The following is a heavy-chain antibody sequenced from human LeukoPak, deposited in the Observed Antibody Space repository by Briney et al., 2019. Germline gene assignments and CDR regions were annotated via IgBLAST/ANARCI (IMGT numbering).Heavy chain of an antibody. CDR2: LTGSGDNT. CDR1: EFSFSDYG. V-gene: IGHV3-23*01. CDR3: ARIHDYSNYFHWYFDL. J-gene: IGHJ2*01. Sequence: GKSLRLSCSASEFSFSDYGMHWVRQAPGKGLEWVSALTGSGDNTYYADSVKGRFTISRDNSKNTLFLQTTSLRAEDTALYYCARIHDYSNYFHWYFDLWGRGTLVTVSS. D-gene: IGHD4-11*01.